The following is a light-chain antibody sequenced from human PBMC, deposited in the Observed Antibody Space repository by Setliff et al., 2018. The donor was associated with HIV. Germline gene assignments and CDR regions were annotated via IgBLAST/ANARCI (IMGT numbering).Light chain of an antibody. V-gene: IGLV1-51*01. CDR1: TSNIGHNY. CDR3: GTWDSSLSAVV. CDR2: DDN. J-gene: IGLJ2*01. Sequence: QSALTQPPSVSAAAGQRVTISCSGGTSNIGHNYVSWYQQLPGTAPKLLIYDDNKRPSGIPDRFSGSKSGSSATLGITRLQTGDEADYYCGTWDSSLSAVVFGGGTKVTVL.